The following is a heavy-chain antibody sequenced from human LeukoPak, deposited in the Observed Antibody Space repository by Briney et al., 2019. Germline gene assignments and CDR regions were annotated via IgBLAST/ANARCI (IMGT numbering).Heavy chain of an antibody. Sequence: GASVKVSCEVSGYTLTELSMHRVRQAPGKGLEWMGGFDPEDGETIYAQKFQGRVTMTEDTSTDTAYMELSSLRSEDTAVYYCATISDYDSSGYYFDYWGQGTLVTVSS. CDR2: FDPEDGET. CDR1: GYTLTELS. D-gene: IGHD3-22*01. CDR3: ATISDYDSSGYYFDY. J-gene: IGHJ4*02. V-gene: IGHV1-24*01.